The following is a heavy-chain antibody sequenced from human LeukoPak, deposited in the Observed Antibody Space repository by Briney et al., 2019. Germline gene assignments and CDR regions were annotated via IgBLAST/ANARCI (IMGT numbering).Heavy chain of an antibody. Sequence: PGRSLRLSCAASGFTFDDYAMHWVRHAPGKGLEWVSGISWNSGSIGYADTVKGRFTISRDNAKNSLYLRMNSLRAEDTALYYCAKGTTYSSGFDYWGQGTLVTVSS. CDR1: GFTFDDYA. CDR3: AKGTTYSSGFDY. CDR2: ISWNSGSI. D-gene: IGHD6-19*01. J-gene: IGHJ4*02. V-gene: IGHV3-9*01.